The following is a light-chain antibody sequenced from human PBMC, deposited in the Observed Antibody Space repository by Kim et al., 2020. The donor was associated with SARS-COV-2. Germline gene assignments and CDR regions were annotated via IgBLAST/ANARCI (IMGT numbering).Light chain of an antibody. J-gene: IGKJ2*01. Sequence: SLSPGERATRSCRASQSISSNLAWYQQKPGQAPRLLIYDASNRATGIPARFSGSGSGTDFSLTISSLEPEDFAVYYCQQRSNWPLTFGQGTKLEIK. CDR2: DAS. V-gene: IGKV3-11*01. CDR1: QSISSN. CDR3: QQRSNWPLT.